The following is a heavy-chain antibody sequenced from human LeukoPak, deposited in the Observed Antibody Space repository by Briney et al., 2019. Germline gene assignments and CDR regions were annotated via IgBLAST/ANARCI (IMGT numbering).Heavy chain of an antibody. CDR2: INSDGSST. CDR3: AREYYDSSGSPYFDY. D-gene: IGHD3-22*01. CDR1: GFTFSSYW. V-gene: IGHV3-74*01. J-gene: IGHJ4*02. Sequence: GGSLRLSCAASGFTFSSYWMHWVRQAPGKGLVWVSRINSDGSSTTNGDSVKGRFTLSRDNAKNTLYMYIHSLRADDTAVYYCAREYYDSSGSPYFDYWGQGTLVTVSS.